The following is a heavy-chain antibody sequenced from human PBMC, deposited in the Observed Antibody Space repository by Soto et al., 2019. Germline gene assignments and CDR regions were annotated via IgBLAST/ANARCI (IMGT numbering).Heavy chain of an antibody. V-gene: IGHV3-23*01. CDR2: ISGSGGST. Sequence: LRLSCAACGFTYSSFFMSWVHQAPGKGLEWVSIISGSGGSTYYADSVKGRFIISRDNSKNTLYLQMNSLRTEDTAVYYCSYGGSQYFDSWGQGALVTSPQ. D-gene: IGHD2-15*01. J-gene: IGHJ4*02. CDR3: SYGGSQYFDS. CDR1: GFTYSSFF.